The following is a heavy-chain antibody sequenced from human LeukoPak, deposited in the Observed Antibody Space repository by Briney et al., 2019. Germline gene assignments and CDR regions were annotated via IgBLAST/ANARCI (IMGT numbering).Heavy chain of an antibody. J-gene: IGHJ3*02. D-gene: IGHD2-15*01. CDR1: GGSISSYY. CDR2: IYYSGST. CDR3: ARQSTRYCSGGSCYSNSAFDT. Sequence: PSETLSLTCSVSGGSISSYYWSWIRQPPGKGLEWIGNIYYSGSTNYNPSLKSRVTISVDTSKNQFSLKLSSVTAADTAVYYCARQSTRYCSGGSCYSNSAFDTWGQGTMVTVSS. V-gene: IGHV4-59*08.